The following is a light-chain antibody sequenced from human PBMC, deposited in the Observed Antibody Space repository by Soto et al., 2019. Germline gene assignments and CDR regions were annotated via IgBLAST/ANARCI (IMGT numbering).Light chain of an antibody. CDR2: DAS. CDR1: QRISISY. Sequence: EIVLTQSPGTLSVSPGEGATLSCRASQRISISYLAWYQQKPGQAPRLLIYDASNRATGIPARFCGSGSGTDFTLTISRLEPEDFAVYYCLQRSDWRTFGRGTKVDIK. V-gene: IGKV3D-20*02. J-gene: IGKJ1*01. CDR3: LQRSDWRT.